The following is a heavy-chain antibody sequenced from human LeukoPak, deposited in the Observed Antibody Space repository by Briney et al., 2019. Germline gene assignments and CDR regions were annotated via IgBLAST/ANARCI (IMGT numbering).Heavy chain of an antibody. Sequence: PSETLSLTCNVSGVSINGNTYYWGWIRQPPGKGLEWIGSIYYSGSAYYNASLKSRVSMSVDTSKNLFSLRVSSVTAADTAVYYCACLSGNRPRGYWGQGTLVTVSS. CDR3: ACLSGNRPRGY. D-gene: IGHD1-14*01. V-gene: IGHV4-39*01. CDR2: IYYSGSA. CDR1: GVSINGNTYY. J-gene: IGHJ4*02.